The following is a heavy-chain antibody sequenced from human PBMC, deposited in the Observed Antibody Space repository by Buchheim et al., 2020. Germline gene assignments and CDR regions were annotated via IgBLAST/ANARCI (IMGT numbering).Heavy chain of an antibody. CDR1: GFTFSDYS. CDR3: ASLPRGYFDWQSDY. Sequence: EVQVVESGGGLVKPGGSLRLSCAASGFTFSDYSMNWVRQAPGKGLEWVSSISSSSSYIYYADSVQGRFTISRDNAKKSLYLQMNSLRAEGTAVYYCASLPRGYFDWQSDYWGQGTL. V-gene: IGHV3-21*01. D-gene: IGHD3-9*01. J-gene: IGHJ4*02. CDR2: ISSSSSYI.